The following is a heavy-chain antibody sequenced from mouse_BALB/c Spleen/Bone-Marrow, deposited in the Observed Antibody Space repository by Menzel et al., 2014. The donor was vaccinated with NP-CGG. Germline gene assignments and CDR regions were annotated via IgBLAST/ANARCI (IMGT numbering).Heavy chain of an antibody. CDR1: GFTFIAYT. Sequence: EVQGVESGGGLVEPGGSLKLSCAASGFTFIAYTMSWVRQTPEKRLEWVAYINNGGGSTYYPDTLKGRFTISRDNAKNHLYLQMSSLKSEDTAMYYCARHGEERPVLAMDYWGQGTSVTVSS. CDR2: INNGGGST. V-gene: IGHV5-12-2*01. CDR3: ARHGEERPVLAMDY. J-gene: IGHJ4*01. D-gene: IGHD2-14*01.